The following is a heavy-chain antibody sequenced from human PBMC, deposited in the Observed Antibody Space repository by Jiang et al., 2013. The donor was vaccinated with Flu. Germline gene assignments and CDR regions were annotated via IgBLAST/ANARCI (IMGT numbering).Heavy chain of an antibody. D-gene: IGHD4-17*01. CDR2: IYYSGNT. CDR3: ARLRSADGDYMNWNYFDS. CDR1: RGSISSGAYY. V-gene: IGHV4-31*03. J-gene: IGHJ4*02. Sequence: GPGLVKPSQTLSLSCTVSRGSISSGAYYWSWIRQHPGKGLEWIGSIYYSGNTYYNPSLKSRVTISVDTSKNQFSLKLSSVTTADTAVYYCARLRSADGDYMNWNYFDSWGQGTLVTVSS.